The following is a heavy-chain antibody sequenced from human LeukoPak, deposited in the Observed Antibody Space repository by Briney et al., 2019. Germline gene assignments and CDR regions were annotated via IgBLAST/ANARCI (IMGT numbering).Heavy chain of an antibody. CDR1: GYSISSGYY. Sequence: SETLSLTCAVSGYSISSGYYWIWIRQPPGKGLEWIGSLYHSDSIYYNPSLESRVTMSVDTSKNQFSLKLSLVTAADTAVYYCARQHDSYHYYYVDVWGKGTTVTVSS. D-gene: IGHD6-13*01. V-gene: IGHV4-38-2*01. CDR3: ARQHDSYHYYYVDV. J-gene: IGHJ6*03. CDR2: LYHSDSI.